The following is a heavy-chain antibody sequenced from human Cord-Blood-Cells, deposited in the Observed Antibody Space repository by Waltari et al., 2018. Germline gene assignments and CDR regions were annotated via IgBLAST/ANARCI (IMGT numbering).Heavy chain of an antibody. V-gene: IGHV1-69*08. CDR2: IIPILGIA. CDR3: ARDLAVGYSGYGFDY. CDR1: GGTFSSYT. J-gene: IGHJ4*02. D-gene: IGHD5-12*01. Sequence: QVQLVQSGAAVKKPGSSVKVSCKASGGTFSSYTISWVRPAPGQGLEGMGRIIPILGIANYAQKFQGRVTITADKSTSTAYMELSSLRSEDTAVYYCARDLAVGYSGYGFDYWGQGTLVTVSS.